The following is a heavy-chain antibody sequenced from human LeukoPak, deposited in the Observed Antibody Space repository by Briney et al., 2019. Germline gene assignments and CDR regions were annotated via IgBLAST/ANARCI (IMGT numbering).Heavy chain of an antibody. V-gene: IGHV3-30*03. CDR1: GFTFSSYG. Sequence: GGPLRLSCAASGFTFSSYGMHWVRQAPGKGLGWVAVISYDGSNKYYADSVKGRFTISRDNSKNTLYLQMNSLRAEDTAVYYCARSTSHYYYYYMDVWGKGTTVTVSS. CDR3: ARSTSHYYYYYMDV. CDR2: ISYDGSNK. D-gene: IGHD6-6*01. J-gene: IGHJ6*03.